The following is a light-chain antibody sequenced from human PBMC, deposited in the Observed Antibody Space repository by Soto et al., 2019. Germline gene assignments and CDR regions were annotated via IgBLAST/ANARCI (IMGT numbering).Light chain of an antibody. J-gene: IGKJ1*01. CDR1: QSVDSN. CDR3: QQRGNWPRTWA. CDR2: GAS. Sequence: EILLTQSPGTLSLSPGERSTLXXRASQSVDSNLAWYQQKPGQAPRLLXXGASTRATGIPARFSGSGSGTDFTLTISSLEPEDFAVYYCQQRGNWPRTWAFGQGTKVDIK. V-gene: IGKV3-11*01.